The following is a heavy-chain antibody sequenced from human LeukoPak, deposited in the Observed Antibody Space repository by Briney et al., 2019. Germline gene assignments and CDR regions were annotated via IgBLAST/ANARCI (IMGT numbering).Heavy chain of an antibody. Sequence: GASVKVSCKTSGYIFTDYYVHWVRQAPGQGLEWMGWINCNSGDTKYAQKFHGRVTMTRDTSISTVYMELSSLISDDTAVYSCARDLRSGWITNFDNWGQGTLVTVSS. CDR1: GYIFTDYY. CDR2: INCNSGDT. D-gene: IGHD6-19*01. CDR3: ARDLRSGWITNFDN. J-gene: IGHJ4*02. V-gene: IGHV1-2*02.